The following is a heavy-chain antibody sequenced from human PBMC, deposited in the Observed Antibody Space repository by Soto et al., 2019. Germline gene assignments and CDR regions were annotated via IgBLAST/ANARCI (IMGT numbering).Heavy chain of an antibody. J-gene: IGHJ6*02. D-gene: IGHD1-1*01. Sequence: GGSLRLSCAASGFNFSSYSMSWVRQAPGKGLEWVSAISGSGGSTYYADSVKGRFTISRDNSKNTLYLQMNSLRAEDTAVYYCAKGSYNWNDGSYYYYYGMDVWGQGTTVTVSS. CDR3: AKGSYNWNDGSYYYYYGMDV. CDR1: GFNFSSYS. CDR2: ISGSGGST. V-gene: IGHV3-23*01.